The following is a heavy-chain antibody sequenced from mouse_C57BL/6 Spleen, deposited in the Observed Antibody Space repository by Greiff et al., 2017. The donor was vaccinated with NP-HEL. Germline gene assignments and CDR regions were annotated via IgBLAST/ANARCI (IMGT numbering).Heavy chain of an antibody. CDR2: IDPSDSET. D-gene: IGHD2-5*01. J-gene: IGHJ3*01. V-gene: IGHV1-52*01. Sequence: QVQLKQPGAELVRPGSSVKLSCKASGYTFTSYWMHWVKQRPIQGLEWIGNIDPSDSETHYNQKFKDKATLTVDKSSSTAYMQLSSLTSEDSAVYYCAREGAYYSNYGGFAYWGQGTLVTVSA. CDR3: AREGAYYSNYGGFAY. CDR1: GYTFTSYW.